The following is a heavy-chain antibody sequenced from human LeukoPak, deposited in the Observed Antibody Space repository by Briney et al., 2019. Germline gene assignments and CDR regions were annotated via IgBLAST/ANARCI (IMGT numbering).Heavy chain of an antibody. CDR2: ISAYNGNT. Sequence: ASVKVSCKASGYTFTSYGISWVRQAPGQGLEWMGWISAYNGNTNYAQKLQGRVTMTTDKSTSTAYMELSSLRSEDTAVYYCARVQAAHDTFDIWGQGTLVTVSS. V-gene: IGHV1-18*01. CDR3: ARVQAAHDTFDI. J-gene: IGHJ4*02. D-gene: IGHD2/OR15-2a*01. CDR1: GYTFTSYG.